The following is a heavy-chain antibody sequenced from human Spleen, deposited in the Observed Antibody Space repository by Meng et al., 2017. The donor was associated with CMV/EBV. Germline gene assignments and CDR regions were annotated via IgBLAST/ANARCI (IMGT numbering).Heavy chain of an antibody. V-gene: IGHV4-34*01. CDR3: ARFHRPSRHFDY. CDR2: IYYSGST. J-gene: IGHJ4*02. CDR1: GGSFSGYY. Sequence: SQTLSLTCAVYGGSFSGYYWGWLRQPPGKGLEWIASIYYSGSTYYNPSLKSRVSISVDTSKNQFSLRLRSVTAADTAVYYCARFHRPSRHFDYWGQGTLVTVSS.